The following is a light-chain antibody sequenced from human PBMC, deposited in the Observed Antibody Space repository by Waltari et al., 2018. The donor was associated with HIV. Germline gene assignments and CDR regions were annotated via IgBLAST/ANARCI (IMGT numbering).Light chain of an antibody. CDR1: QSLLHSNGYNY. Sequence: DIVMTQPPFFLPVSPGEPAPLSSSSRQSLLHSNGYNYLNWYMQKPGQSPPLLIYLASHRASGVTDRFSGSGSGTDFTLHIKRVEADDVGVYYCMQALEIPLTFGGGTKVEIK. V-gene: IGKV2-28*01. J-gene: IGKJ4*01. CDR3: MQALEIPLT. CDR2: LAS.